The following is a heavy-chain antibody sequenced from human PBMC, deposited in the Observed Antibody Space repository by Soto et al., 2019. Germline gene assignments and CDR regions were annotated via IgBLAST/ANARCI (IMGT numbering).Heavy chain of an antibody. Sequence: ASVKVSCKASGYTFTNYGISWVRQAPGQGLEWMGWIYGHSGDTHYAQKFQDRVAMTIDTSTSTAFMELRSLRSDDTAVYYCARDLGIAAEYGMDVWGQGTTVTVSS. J-gene: IGHJ6*02. V-gene: IGHV1-18*01. CDR2: IYGHSGDT. CDR3: ARDLGIAAEYGMDV. CDR1: GYTFTNYG. D-gene: IGHD6-13*01.